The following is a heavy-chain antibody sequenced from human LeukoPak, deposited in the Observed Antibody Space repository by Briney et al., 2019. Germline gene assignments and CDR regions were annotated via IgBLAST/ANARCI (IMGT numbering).Heavy chain of an antibody. CDR2: ISSSSYI. J-gene: IGHJ6*03. CDR3: ARGGAYYYYMDV. Sequence: GGSLRLSCAASGFTFSSYSMNWVRQAPGKGLEWVSSISSSSYIYYADSLKGRFTISRDNAKNSLYLQMNSLRAEDTAVYYCARGGAYYYYMDVWGEGTTVTVSS. CDR1: GFTFSSYS. D-gene: IGHD4/OR15-4a*01. V-gene: IGHV3-21*01.